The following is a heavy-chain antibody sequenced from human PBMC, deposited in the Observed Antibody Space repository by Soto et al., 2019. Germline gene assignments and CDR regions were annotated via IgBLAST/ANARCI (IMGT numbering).Heavy chain of an antibody. J-gene: IGHJ4*02. CDR3: AKEPDTIFGVVTHTLDY. CDR1: GFTFSSYG. D-gene: IGHD3-3*01. Sequence: GGSLRLSSASSGFTFSSYGIHWVRQAPGKGLEWVAVISYDGSNYYYADSVKGRFTISRDNSKNTLYLQMNSLRAEDTAVYYCAKEPDTIFGVVTHTLDYWGQGTLVTVSS. CDR2: ISYDGSNY. V-gene: IGHV3-30*18.